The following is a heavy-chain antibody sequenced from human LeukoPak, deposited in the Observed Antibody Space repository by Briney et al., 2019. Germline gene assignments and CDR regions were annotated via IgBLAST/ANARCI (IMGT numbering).Heavy chain of an antibody. CDR1: AGSFNLNY. Sequence: PSETLSLTCTVSAGSFNLNYWTWIRQAPGRGLESLGYIYPNGNTNYNPSLKGRLSLSVDTSKNEFSLKLTSVTAADTAVYYCARGRRYGDYVNYFDFWGQGTLVTVSS. V-gene: IGHV4-4*08. J-gene: IGHJ4*02. CDR3: ARGRRYGDYVNYFDF. CDR2: IYPNGNT. D-gene: IGHD4-17*01.